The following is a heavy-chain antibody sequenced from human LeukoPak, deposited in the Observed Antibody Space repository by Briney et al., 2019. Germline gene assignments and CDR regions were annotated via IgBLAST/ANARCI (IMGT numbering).Heavy chain of an antibody. Sequence: SETLSLTCTVSGGSISSYYWSWIRQPPGKGLEWIGEINQSGSTYYNPSLKSRVTISLDTSKNQFSLKLRSVTAADAAVYYCARAPGSGSYLPIDPWGQGTLVTVSS. CDR2: INQSGST. J-gene: IGHJ5*02. D-gene: IGHD3-10*01. CDR1: GGSISSYY. CDR3: ARAPGSGSYLPIDP. V-gene: IGHV4-34*01.